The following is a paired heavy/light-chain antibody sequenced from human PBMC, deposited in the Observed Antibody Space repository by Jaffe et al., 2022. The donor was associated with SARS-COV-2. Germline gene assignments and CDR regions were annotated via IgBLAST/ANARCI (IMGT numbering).Light chain of an antibody. CDR1: QSVGSY. CDR2: DAS. CDR3: QKRDDWPIT. J-gene: IGKJ4*01. Sequence: EIVLTQSPATLSLSPGERATLSCRASQSVGSYLAWYQQKPGQAPRLLIYDASIRAPGIPGRFSGSGSGTDFTLTISSLEPEDVAAYYCQKRDDWPITFGGGTKVEIK. V-gene: IGKV3-11*01.
Heavy chain of an antibody. V-gene: IGHV3-23*01. J-gene: IGHJ4*02. Sequence: DVQLLESGGGLVQPGGSLRVSCIASGFTFSKYDMTWVRQAPGQGLEWISGITSRGVIYYADSVKGRFTISRDNSKNTVYLQMNSLRADDTAVYYCAKHYIRTHDYWGQGTLVTVSS. D-gene: IGHD4-4*01. CDR3: AKHYIRTHDY. CDR2: ITSRGVI. CDR1: GFTFSKYD.